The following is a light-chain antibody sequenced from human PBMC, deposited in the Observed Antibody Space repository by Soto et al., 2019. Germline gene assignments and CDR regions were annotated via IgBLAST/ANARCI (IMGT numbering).Light chain of an antibody. Sequence: DIQMTQSPSSLSASVGDRVTITCQASQDISNYLNWYQQKPGKAPKLLIYDASNLETGVPSRFSGSVSGTYFTFTISSLQPEDIATYYCQQYDNLPITFGQGTRLEIK. V-gene: IGKV1-33*01. CDR3: QQYDNLPIT. J-gene: IGKJ5*01. CDR2: DAS. CDR1: QDISNY.